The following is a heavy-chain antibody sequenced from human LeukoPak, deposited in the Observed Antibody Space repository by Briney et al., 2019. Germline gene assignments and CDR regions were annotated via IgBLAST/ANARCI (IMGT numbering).Heavy chain of an antibody. CDR1: GGTFSSYA. CDR2: IIPIFGTA. V-gene: IGHV1-69*05. D-gene: IGHD2-2*02. CDR3: AVGAGYCSSTSCYINYFDY. Sequence: GASVKASCKASGGTFSSYAISWVRQAPGQGLEWMGGIIPIFGTANYAQKFQGRVTITTDESTSTAYMELSSLRSEDTAVYYCAVGAGYCSSTSCYINYFDYWGQGTLVTVSS. J-gene: IGHJ4*02.